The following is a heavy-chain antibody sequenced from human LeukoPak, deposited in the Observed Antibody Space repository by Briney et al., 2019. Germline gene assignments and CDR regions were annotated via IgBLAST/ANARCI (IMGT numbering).Heavy chain of an antibody. J-gene: IGHJ5*02. V-gene: IGHV1-2*02. CDR2: INPNCGGT. Sequence: GASVKVSCKASGYTFTGYYMHWVRQAPGQGLEWMGWINPNCGGTNYAQKFQGRVTMTRDTSISTAYMELSRLRSDDTAVYYCARGPLLRFFLPRFDPWGQGTLVTVSS. CDR1: GYTFTGYY. D-gene: IGHD3-3*01. CDR3: ARGPLLRFFLPRFDP.